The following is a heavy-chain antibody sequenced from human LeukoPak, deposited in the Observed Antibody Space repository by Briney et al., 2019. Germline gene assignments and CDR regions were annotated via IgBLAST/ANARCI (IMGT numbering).Heavy chain of an antibody. Sequence: SVKVSCKASGGTFSSYAISWVRQAPGQGLEWMGGIIPIFGTANYAQKFQGRVTITTGESTSTAYMELSSLRSEDTAVYYCAGTTVTTYIGAFDIWGQGTMVTVSS. V-gene: IGHV1-69*05. CDR1: GGTFSSYA. D-gene: IGHD4-17*01. CDR2: IIPIFGTA. CDR3: AGTTVTTYIGAFDI. J-gene: IGHJ3*02.